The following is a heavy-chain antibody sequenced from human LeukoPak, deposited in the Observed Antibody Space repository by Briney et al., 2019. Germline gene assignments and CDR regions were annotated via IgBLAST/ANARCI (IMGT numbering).Heavy chain of an antibody. CDR3: ARDHTYYDFWSGYFDY. D-gene: IGHD3-3*01. J-gene: IGHJ4*02. CDR2: IKQDGNEL. Sequence: GGSLRLSCAASGFTFSHYWMSWVRQAPGKGLEWVANIKQDGNELYYVDSVKGRFTISRDNSKNTLYLQMNSLRAEDTAVYYCARDHTYYDFWSGYFDYWGQGTLVTVSS. V-gene: IGHV3-7*01. CDR1: GFTFSHYW.